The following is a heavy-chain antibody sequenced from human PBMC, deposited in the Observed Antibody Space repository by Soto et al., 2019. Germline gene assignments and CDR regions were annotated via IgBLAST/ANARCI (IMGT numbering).Heavy chain of an antibody. CDR3: AKWDGYGDH. CDR2: ISIGGDKT. Sequence: PGGSLRLSCAASGFTFSSNSFTWVRQAPGKGLEYVSGISIGGDKTWHADSVKGRFTVSRDNSKNTVHLQMNSLRVDDTAVYYCAKWDGYGDHWGQGTLVTVSS. J-gene: IGHJ5*02. D-gene: IGHD5-12*01. V-gene: IGHV3-23*01. CDR1: GFTFSSNS.